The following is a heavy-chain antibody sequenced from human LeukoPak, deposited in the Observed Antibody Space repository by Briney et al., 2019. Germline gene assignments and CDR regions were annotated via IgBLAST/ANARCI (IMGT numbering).Heavy chain of an antibody. CDR3: ARVAAGYSVNYFDY. V-gene: IGHV3-23*01. CDR1: GFTFSSYA. D-gene: IGHD4-23*01. J-gene: IGHJ4*02. Sequence: PGGSLRLSCAASGFTFSSYAMGWVRQAPGKGLEWVSAINDRGRNIYYADSVKGRFTISRDNSKNTLYLQMNSLRDEDTAVYYCARVAAGYSVNYFDYWGQGTLVTVSS. CDR2: INDRGRNI.